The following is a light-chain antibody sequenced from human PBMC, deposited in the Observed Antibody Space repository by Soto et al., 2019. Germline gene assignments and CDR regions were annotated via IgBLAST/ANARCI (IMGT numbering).Light chain of an antibody. Sequence: QSVLTQPPSVSGAPGQRVTISCTGSSSNIGAGYDVHWYQQLPGTAPKLLLYGNSNRPSGVPDRFSGSKSGTSASLAITGVQDEDEADYYCQSYDSSLRGSYVFGTGTKLTVL. CDR1: SSNIGAGYD. CDR2: GNS. CDR3: QSYDSSLRGSYV. V-gene: IGLV1-40*01. J-gene: IGLJ1*01.